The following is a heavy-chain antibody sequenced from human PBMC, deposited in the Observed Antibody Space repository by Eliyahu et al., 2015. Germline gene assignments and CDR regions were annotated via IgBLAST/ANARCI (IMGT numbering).Heavy chain of an antibody. Sequence: QLQLQESGPGLVKPSETLSLTCTXSXXSIXSSSYXWGWIRQPPGKGLEWIGSIYYSGSTYYNPSLKSRVTIPVDTSKNQFSLKLSSVTAADTAVYYCASVPPGYSGYEDAFDIWGQGTMVTVSS. V-gene: IGHV4-39*01. J-gene: IGHJ3*02. D-gene: IGHD5-12*01. CDR2: IYYSGST. CDR1: XXSIXSSSYX. CDR3: ASVPPGYSGYEDAFDI.